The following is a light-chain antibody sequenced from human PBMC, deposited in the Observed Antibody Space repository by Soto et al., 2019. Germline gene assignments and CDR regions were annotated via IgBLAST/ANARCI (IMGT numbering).Light chain of an antibody. J-gene: IGLJ1*01. CDR2: GSS. V-gene: IGLV1-44*01. CDR3: AAWDDSLSAYV. CDR1: SSNIGTNT. Sequence: QSVLTQPPSASGTPGQWVTISCSGGSSNIGTNTVNWYQHLPGTAPKLLISGSSQRPSGVPDRFSGSKSGTSASLDISGLQSEDEAEYYCAAWDDSLSAYVFGAGTRSPS.